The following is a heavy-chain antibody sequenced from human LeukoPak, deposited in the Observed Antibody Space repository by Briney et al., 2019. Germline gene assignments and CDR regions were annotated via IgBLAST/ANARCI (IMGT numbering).Heavy chain of an antibody. CDR2: INPSGGST. J-gene: IGHJ3*02. CDR3: ARVGGYDSSGYYSDAFDI. CDR1: GYTFTSYY. Sequence: ASVKVSCKASGYTFTSYYMHWVRQAPGQGLEWMGIINPSGGSTSYAQKIQGRVTMTRDTSTSTVYMELSSLRSEDTAVYYCARVGGYDSSGYYSDAFDIWGQGTMVTVSS. D-gene: IGHD3-22*01. V-gene: IGHV1-46*01.